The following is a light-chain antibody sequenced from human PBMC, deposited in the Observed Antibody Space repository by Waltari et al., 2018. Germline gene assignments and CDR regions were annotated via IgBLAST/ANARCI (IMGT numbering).Light chain of an antibody. J-gene: IGLJ2*01. CDR2: DVL. CDR3: TSYTRGSTF. Sequence: QTALTQPASVSGSTGQSITNPCTGTSSDVGDFNYVSWYQQHPGKAPKLIIYDVLYRPSGVSNRFSGSKSGNTASLSISGLQAEDEADYYCTSYTRGSTFFGGGTRLTVL. V-gene: IGLV2-14*03. CDR1: SSDVGDFNY.